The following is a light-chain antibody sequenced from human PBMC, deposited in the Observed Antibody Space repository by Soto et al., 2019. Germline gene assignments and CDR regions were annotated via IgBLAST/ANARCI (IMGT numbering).Light chain of an antibody. CDR2: DAS. CDR1: QSISNW. V-gene: IGKV1-5*01. CDR3: QQYDTYSYT. J-gene: IGKJ2*01. Sequence: DIQMTQSPSTLSASVGDRVTITCRASQSISNWLAWYQQKPGKAPKLLIYDASSLESGVPSRFRGSGSGTEFTLTISTLQSDDFATYYCQQYDTYSYTFGQGTKLDIK.